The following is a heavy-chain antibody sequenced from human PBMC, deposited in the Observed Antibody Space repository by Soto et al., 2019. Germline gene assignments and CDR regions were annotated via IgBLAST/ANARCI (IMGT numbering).Heavy chain of an antibody. CDR2: IHYSGST. D-gene: IGHD3-3*01. CDR1: GGSFTTNHYY. Sequence: SETLSLTCTVSGGSFTTNHYYWDWVRQPPGKGLEWIASIHYSGSTHYNPSLNSRVTISADTSKNQFSLKLSSVTAADTTVYYCARDSYYDFWSGYYTGREYYYCYMDVWGKGTTVTVSS. J-gene: IGHJ6*03. V-gene: IGHV4-39*07. CDR3: ARDSYYDFWSGYYTGREYYYCYMDV.